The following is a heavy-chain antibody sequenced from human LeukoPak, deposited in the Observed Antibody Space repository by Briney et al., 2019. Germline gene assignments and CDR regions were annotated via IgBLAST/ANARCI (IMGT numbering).Heavy chain of an antibody. J-gene: IGHJ4*02. CDR3: ARVVASTSIDY. CDR2: INHSGST. CDR1: GGSFSGYY. V-gene: IGHV4-34*01. Sequence: SETLSLTCAVYGGSFSGYYWSWIRQPPGKGLEWIGEINHSGSTNYNPSLKSRVTISVDTSKNRFSLELTSVTAADTAIYYCARVVASTSIDYWGQGTLVTVSS. D-gene: IGHD2-15*01.